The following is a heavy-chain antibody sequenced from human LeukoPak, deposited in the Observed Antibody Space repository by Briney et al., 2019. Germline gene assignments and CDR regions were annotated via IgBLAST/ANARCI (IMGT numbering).Heavy chain of an antibody. J-gene: IGHJ6*02. CDR1: GGSISSYY. CDR3: ARDRRHYDILTGPYHPYYYYGTDV. Sequence: SETLSLTCTVSGGSISSYYWGWIRQPPGKGLEWIGYIYYSGSTNYNPSLKSRVTISVDTSKNQFSLKLSSVTAADTAVYYCARDRRHYDILTGPYHPYYYYGTDVWGQGTTVTVSS. D-gene: IGHD3-9*01. CDR2: IYYSGST. V-gene: IGHV4-59*01.